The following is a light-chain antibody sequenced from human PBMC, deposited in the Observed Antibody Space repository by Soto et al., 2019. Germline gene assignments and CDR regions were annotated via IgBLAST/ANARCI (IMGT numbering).Light chain of an antibody. CDR1: QSVSSN. J-gene: IGKJ2*01. CDR3: QQYNNWPYT. Sequence: EIVMTHSPATLSVSPGERATLSCRASQSVSSNLAWYQQKPGQAPILLIYGASTRATGISARFSGSGSGTEFTLTISSPQSEDFAVYYCQQYNNWPYTFGQGTTLEIK. V-gene: IGKV3-15*01. CDR2: GAS.